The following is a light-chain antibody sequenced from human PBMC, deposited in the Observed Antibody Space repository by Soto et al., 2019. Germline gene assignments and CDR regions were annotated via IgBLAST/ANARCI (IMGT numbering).Light chain of an antibody. J-gene: IGLJ1*01. CDR3: GSWDSSLSAYV. V-gene: IGLV1-51*01. Sequence: QSVLTQPPSVSAAPGQKATISCTGSSSNIGGNSVSWYQQLPGTAPKLLIYDDNKRPSGIPDRFSGSKSGTSATLGITGLQTGDEADYYCGSWDSSLSAYVFGTGTKVTVL. CDR2: DDN. CDR1: SSNIGGNS.